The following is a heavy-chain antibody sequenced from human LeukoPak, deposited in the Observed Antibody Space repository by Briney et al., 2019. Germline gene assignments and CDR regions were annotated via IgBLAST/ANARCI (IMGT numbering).Heavy chain of an antibody. J-gene: IGHJ4*02. CDR2: IYTSGST. Sequence: SETLSLTCTVSGGSISSGSYYWSWIRQPAGKGLEWIGRIYTSGSTNYNPSLKSRVTISVDTSKNQFSLKLSSVTAADTAVYYCARGAWFGEPHWGQGTLVTVSS. CDR1: GGSISSGSYY. CDR3: ARGAWFGEPH. D-gene: IGHD3-10*01. V-gene: IGHV4-61*02.